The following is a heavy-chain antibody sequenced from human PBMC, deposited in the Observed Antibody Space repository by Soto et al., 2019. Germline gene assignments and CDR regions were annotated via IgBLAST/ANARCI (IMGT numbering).Heavy chain of an antibody. CDR3: AKGISSKQWLVQRGFDY. CDR2: ISGSGGST. Sequence: PGGSLRLSCAASGFTFSSYAMSWVRQAPGKGLEWVSAISGSGGSTYYADSVKGRFTISRDNSKNTLYLQMNSLRAEDTAVYYCAKGISSKQWLVQRGFDYWGQGTLVTVSS. CDR1: GFTFSSYA. J-gene: IGHJ4*02. D-gene: IGHD6-19*01. V-gene: IGHV3-23*01.